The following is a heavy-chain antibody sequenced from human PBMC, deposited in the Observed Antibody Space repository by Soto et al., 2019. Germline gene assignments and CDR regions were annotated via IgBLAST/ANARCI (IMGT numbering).Heavy chain of an antibody. CDR2: ISAYNGNT. D-gene: IGHD3-22*01. J-gene: IGHJ3*02. CDR1: GYTLTSYG. CDR3: AIPTYYYDSSGPSNDAFDI. V-gene: IGHV1-18*01. Sequence: QVQLVQSGAEVKKPGASVKVSCKASGYTLTSYGISWVRQAPGQGLEWMGWISAYNGNTNYAQKLQGRVTMTTDTSTSTAYMELRSLRSDDTAVYYCAIPTYYYDSSGPSNDAFDIWGQGTMVTVSS.